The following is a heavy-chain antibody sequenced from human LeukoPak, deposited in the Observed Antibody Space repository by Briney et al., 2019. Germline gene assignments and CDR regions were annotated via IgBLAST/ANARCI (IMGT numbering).Heavy chain of an antibody. J-gene: IGHJ4*02. Sequence: GRSLRLSCAASGFTFSSYGMPWVRQAPGKGLEWVAVIWYDGSNKYYADSVKGRFTISRDNSKNTLYLQMNSLRAEDTAVYYCAREGTVAAIGGFDYWGQGTLVTVSS. CDR3: AREGTVAAIGGFDY. D-gene: IGHD6-19*01. CDR2: IWYDGSNK. V-gene: IGHV3-33*01. CDR1: GFTFSSYG.